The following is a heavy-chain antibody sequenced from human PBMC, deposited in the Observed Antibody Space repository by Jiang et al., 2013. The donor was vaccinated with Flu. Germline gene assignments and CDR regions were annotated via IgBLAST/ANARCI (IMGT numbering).Heavy chain of an antibody. J-gene: IGHJ4*02. CDR1: GFTFSSYS. Sequence: QLVESGGGLIQPGGSLRLSCAASGFTFSSYSMNWVRQTPGKGLEWVSYISSSSSTIYYRDSVRGRFTVSRDNAKNSLYLQMNSLRVDDTAVYYCARDGSEGIVGSTRFNYWGQGTLVTVSA. D-gene: IGHD1-26*01. CDR3: ARDGSEGIVGSTRFNY. V-gene: IGHV3-48*01. CDR2: ISSSSSTI.